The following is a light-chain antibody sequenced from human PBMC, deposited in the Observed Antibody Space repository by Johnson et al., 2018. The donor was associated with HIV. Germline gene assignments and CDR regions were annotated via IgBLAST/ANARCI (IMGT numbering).Light chain of an antibody. V-gene: IGLV1-51*01. J-gene: IGLJ1*01. CDR3: GTWDNSLNVYV. CDR2: DNN. CDR1: SSNIGNNY. Sequence: QSVLTQPPSVSAAPGQKVTISCSGSSSNIGNNYVSWYQQLPGTAPKLLIYDNNKLPSGIPDRFSGSKSGASATLDITGLQTGDEADYYCGTWDNSLNVYVFGTGTKVTVL.